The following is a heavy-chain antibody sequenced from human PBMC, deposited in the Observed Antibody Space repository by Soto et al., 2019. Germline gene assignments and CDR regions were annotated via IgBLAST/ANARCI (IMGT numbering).Heavy chain of an antibody. CDR2: ISGSGGST. Sequence: GVLRLSCAASGFTFSSYAMSWVRQAPGKGLEWVSAISGSGGSTYYADSVKGRFTISRDNSKNTLYLQMNSLRAEDTAVYYCAKQMDYDSSGYWSDYWGQGTLVTVSS. D-gene: IGHD3-22*01. CDR3: AKQMDYDSSGYWSDY. CDR1: GFTFSSYA. J-gene: IGHJ4*02. V-gene: IGHV3-23*01.